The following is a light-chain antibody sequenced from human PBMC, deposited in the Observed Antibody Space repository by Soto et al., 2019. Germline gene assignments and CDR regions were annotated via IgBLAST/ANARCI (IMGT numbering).Light chain of an antibody. Sequence: DIPVTQSPPTLAASVGDRVTITCRASQTISTWMAWYQQKPGKAPGLLIYAASTLQSGVPSRFSASGSGTDFTLTISSLQPEDFATYYCQQDLRPPLTFGPGTKVDIK. V-gene: IGKV1-39*01. CDR2: AAS. CDR3: QQDLRPPLT. J-gene: IGKJ3*01. CDR1: QTISTW.